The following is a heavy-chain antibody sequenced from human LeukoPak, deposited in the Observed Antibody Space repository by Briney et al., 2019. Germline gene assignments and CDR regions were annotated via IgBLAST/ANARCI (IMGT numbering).Heavy chain of an antibody. CDR3: ARGNYYYDSSGYYPVPDY. D-gene: IGHD3-22*01. V-gene: IGHV1-3*01. CDR2: IYPANGDT. J-gene: IGHJ4*02. CDR1: EDTFTSYA. Sequence: ASVKVSCKTAEDTFTSYAIHWVRLAPGQRLEWMGWIYPANGDTKYSQKFQDRVTITRDTSASTAYMELSSLRSEDTAMYYCARGNYYYDSSGYYPVPDYWGQGTLVTVSS.